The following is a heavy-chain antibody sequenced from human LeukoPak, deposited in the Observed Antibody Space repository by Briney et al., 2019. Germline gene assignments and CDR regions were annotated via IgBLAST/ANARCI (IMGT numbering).Heavy chain of an antibody. CDR1: GFTFDDYA. D-gene: IGHD3-22*01. J-gene: IGHJ4*02. V-gene: IGHV3-9*01. Sequence: GGSLRLSCAASGFTFDDYAMHWVRQAPGKGLEWVSGISWNSGSIGYADSVKGRFTISRDNAKNSLYLQMNSLRAEDTALYYCAKGPFRLMTSYDSSGYYPPGYWGQGTLVTVSS. CDR2: ISWNSGSI. CDR3: AKGPFRLMTSYDSSGYYPPGY.